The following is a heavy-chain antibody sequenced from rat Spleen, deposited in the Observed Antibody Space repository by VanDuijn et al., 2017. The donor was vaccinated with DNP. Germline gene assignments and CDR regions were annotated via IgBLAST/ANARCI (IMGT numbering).Heavy chain of an antibody. Sequence: EVQLVESGGGLVQPGRSLKLSCAASGFTFSDYAMAWVRQAPKKGLEWVTTISYDGSRTYYRDSVKGRFTISRDNAKSTLYLQMDSLRSEDTATYYCATHDWTSWGQGVMVTVSS. J-gene: IGHJ2*01. CDR3: ATHDWTS. V-gene: IGHV5-17*01. CDR1: GFTFSDYA. CDR2: ISYDGSRT.